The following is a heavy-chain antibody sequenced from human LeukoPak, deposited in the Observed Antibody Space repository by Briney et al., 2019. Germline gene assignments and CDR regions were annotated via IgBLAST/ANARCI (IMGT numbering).Heavy chain of an antibody. J-gene: IGHJ4*02. D-gene: IGHD6-19*01. CDR2: ISSSSSYI. CDR1: GFTFSSYS. Sequence: GGSLRLSCAASGFTFSSYSMNWVRQAPGKGLEWVSSISSSSSYIYYADSVKGRFTISRDNDKNSLYLQLNSRRAEATAVYYRARDGMGGGWYGFYWGQGTLVTVSS. V-gene: IGHV3-21*01. CDR3: ARDGMGGGWYGFY.